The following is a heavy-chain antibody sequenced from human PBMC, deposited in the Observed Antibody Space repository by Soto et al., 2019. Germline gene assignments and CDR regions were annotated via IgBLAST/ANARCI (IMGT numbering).Heavy chain of an antibody. V-gene: IGHV4-34*01. J-gene: IGHJ6*02. Sequence: SETLSLTCAVYGGSFSNYYWSWIRQPPGKGLEWIGEINHSGSTNYNPSLKSRVTISVDTSENQFSLKLTSVTAADTAVYYCARRGPGYCSSTSCHYSYYGMDVWGQGTTVTVSS. CDR2: INHSGST. D-gene: IGHD2-2*03. CDR3: ARRGPGYCSSTSCHYSYYGMDV. CDR1: GGSFSNYY.